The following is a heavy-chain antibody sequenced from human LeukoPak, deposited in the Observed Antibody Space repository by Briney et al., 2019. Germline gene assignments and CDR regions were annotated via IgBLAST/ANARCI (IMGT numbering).Heavy chain of an antibody. CDR2: IKQDGSEK. V-gene: IGHV3-7*01. CDR1: GFTFSSYW. CDR3: ARGSRRITGTPTDAFDI. Sequence: GGSLRLSCAASGFTFSSYWMSWVRQAPGKGLEWVANIKQDGSEKYYVDSVKGRFTISRDNAKNSLYLQMNSLRAEDTAVYYCARGSRRITGTPTDAFDIWGQGTMVTVSS. D-gene: IGHD1-7*01. J-gene: IGHJ3*02.